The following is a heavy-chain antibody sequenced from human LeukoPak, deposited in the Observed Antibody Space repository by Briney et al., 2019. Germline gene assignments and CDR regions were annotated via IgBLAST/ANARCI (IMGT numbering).Heavy chain of an antibody. CDR2: ISGSGGIT. D-gene: IGHD3-22*01. CDR3: AKTRAGNSSGRDPGWPMDY. J-gene: IGHJ4*02. Sequence: GGSLRLSCAASGLTFGSYAIYWVRQAPGKGLEWVSGISGSGGITYFADSVKGRFTISRDNSRNTVYLQINSLRAEDTALYYCAKTRAGNSSGRDPGWPMDYWGQGTLVTVSS. CDR1: GLTFGSYA. V-gene: IGHV3-23*01.